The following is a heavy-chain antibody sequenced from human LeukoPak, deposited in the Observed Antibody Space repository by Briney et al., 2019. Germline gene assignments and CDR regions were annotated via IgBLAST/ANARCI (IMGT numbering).Heavy chain of an antibody. CDR1: GFTFSNCG. D-gene: IGHD3-10*01. CDR2: IWYDGSNK. CDR3: AGNYGPYYFDY. Sequence: PGGSLRLSCAASGFTFSNCGMHWVRQAPGKGLEWVAVIWYDGSNKYYADSVKGRFTISRDNSKNTLYLQMNSLRAEDTAVYYCAGNYGPYYFDYWGQGTLVTVSS. J-gene: IGHJ4*02. V-gene: IGHV3-33*01.